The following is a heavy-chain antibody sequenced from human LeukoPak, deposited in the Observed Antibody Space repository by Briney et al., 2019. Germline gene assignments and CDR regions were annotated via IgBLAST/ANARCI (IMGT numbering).Heavy chain of an antibody. V-gene: IGHV4-59*08. CDR1: GGYISSYY. D-gene: IGHD2-2*01. CDR3: ARHLGYCSSTSCYPWFDP. J-gene: IGHJ5*02. Sequence: SETLSLTCTVSGGYISSYYWSWIRQPPGKGLEWIGYMYYSGSTNYNPSLKSLVTISVDTSKNQFSLRLSSVTAADTAVYYCARHLGYCSSTSCYPWFDPWGQGTLVTVSS. CDR2: MYYSGST.